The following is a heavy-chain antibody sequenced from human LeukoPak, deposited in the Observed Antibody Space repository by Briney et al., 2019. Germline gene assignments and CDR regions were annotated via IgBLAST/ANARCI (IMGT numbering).Heavy chain of an antibody. Sequence: ASVKVSCKAPGYTFSGYYMHWVRQAPGQGLEWMGWINPHSGDTNFAQKFQGRVTLTRDTSISTAYMELSRLRSDDTAVYYCARLVYDNSSINWGQGTLVTVSS. J-gene: IGHJ4*02. CDR2: INPHSGDT. CDR1: GYTFSGYY. CDR3: ARLVYDNSSIN. V-gene: IGHV1-2*02. D-gene: IGHD6-6*01.